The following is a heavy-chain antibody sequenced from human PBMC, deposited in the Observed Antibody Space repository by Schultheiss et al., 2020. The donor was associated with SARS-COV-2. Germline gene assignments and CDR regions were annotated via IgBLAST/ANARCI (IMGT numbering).Heavy chain of an antibody. J-gene: IGHJ5*02. V-gene: IGHV3-30-3*01. Sequence: GGSLRLSCAASGFTFSSYAMHWVRQAPGKGLEWVAVISYDGSNKYYADSVKGRFTISRDNSKNTLYLQMKSLRVDDTAVYYCSKDRGSSGGYRGRMDIWFDPWGQGTLVTVSS. CDR3: SKDRGSSGGYRGRMDIWFDP. CDR2: ISYDGSNK. D-gene: IGHD6-19*01. CDR1: GFTFSSYA.